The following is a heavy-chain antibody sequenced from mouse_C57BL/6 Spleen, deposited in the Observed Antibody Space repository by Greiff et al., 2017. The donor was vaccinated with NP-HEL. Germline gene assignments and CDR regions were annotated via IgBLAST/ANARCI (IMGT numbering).Heavy chain of an antibody. CDR1: GYTFTDYN. CDR3: ARLGGNYRYAMDY. CDR2: INPNNGGT. D-gene: IGHD2-1*01. Sequence: EVQLQQSGPELVKPGASVKIPCKASGYTFTDYNMDWVKQSHGKSLEWIGDINPNNGGTIYNQKFKGKATLTVDKSSSTAYMELRSLTSEDTAVYYCARLGGNYRYAMDYWGQGTSVTVSS. V-gene: IGHV1-18*01. J-gene: IGHJ4*01.